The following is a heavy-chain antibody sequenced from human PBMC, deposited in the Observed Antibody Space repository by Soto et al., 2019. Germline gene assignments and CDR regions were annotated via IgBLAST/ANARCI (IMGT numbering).Heavy chain of an antibody. Sequence: ASVKVSCKVSGYTLTELSMHWVRQAPGKGLEWMGGFDPEDGETIYAQKFQGRVTMTEDTSTDTAYMELSSLRSEDTAVYYCATDQAVSCSGGSCYPYYYYGMDVWGQGTTVTVSS. D-gene: IGHD2-15*01. V-gene: IGHV1-24*01. J-gene: IGHJ6*02. CDR3: ATDQAVSCSGGSCYPYYYYGMDV. CDR2: FDPEDGET. CDR1: GYTLTELS.